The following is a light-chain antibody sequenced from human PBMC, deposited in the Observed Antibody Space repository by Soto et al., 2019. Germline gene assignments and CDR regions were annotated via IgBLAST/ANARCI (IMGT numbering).Light chain of an antibody. CDR1: SSNIGSNY. J-gene: IGLJ2*01. CDR2: RNN. Sequence: QSVLTQPPSASGTPGQRVTISCCGSSSNIGSNYVYWYQQLPGTAPKLLIYRNNQRPSGVPDRFSGSKSGTSASLAISGLRSEHEADYYCAAWVDSLSVLVVFGGGTKLTVL. V-gene: IGLV1-47*01. CDR3: AAWVDSLSVLVV.